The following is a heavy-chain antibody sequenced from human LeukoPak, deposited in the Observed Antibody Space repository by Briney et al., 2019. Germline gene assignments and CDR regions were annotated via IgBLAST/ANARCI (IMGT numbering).Heavy chain of an antibody. CDR1: GYTFTSYG. Sequence: ASVKVSCKASGYTFTSYGISWVRQAPGQGLEWMGWISAYNGNTNYAQKLQGRVTMTTDTSTSTAYMELRSLRSDDTAVYYCARDDCGGGCSTIGWFHPWGQGTLVTVSS. J-gene: IGHJ5*02. V-gene: IGHV1-18*01. CDR3: ARDDCGGGCSTIGWFHP. CDR2: ISAYNGNT. D-gene: IGHD2-21*02.